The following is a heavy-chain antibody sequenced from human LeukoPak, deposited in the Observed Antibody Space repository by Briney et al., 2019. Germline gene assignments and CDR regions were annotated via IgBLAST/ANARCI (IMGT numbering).Heavy chain of an antibody. CDR2: IYHSGST. CDR3: ARVTFGGVIVPLAHFDY. V-gene: IGHV4-38-2*02. CDR1: GYSISSGYY. J-gene: IGHJ4*02. Sequence: SETLSLTCTVSGYSISSGYYWGWIRQPPGKGLEWIGSIYHSGSTYYNPSLKSRVTISVDTSKNQFSLKLSSVTAADTAVYYCARVTFGGVIVPLAHFDYWGQGTLVTVSS. D-gene: IGHD3-16*02.